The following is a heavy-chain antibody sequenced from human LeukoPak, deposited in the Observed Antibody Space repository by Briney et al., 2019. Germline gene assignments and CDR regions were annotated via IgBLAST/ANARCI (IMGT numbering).Heavy chain of an antibody. D-gene: IGHD6-13*01. CDR3: AREEQLVGSYYYYYYMDV. CDR1: GYTFTGYY. J-gene: IGHJ6*03. V-gene: IGHV1-2*02. Sequence: ASVKVSCKASGYTFTGYYMHWVRQAPGQGLEWMGWINPNSGGTNYAQKFQGRVTMTRDTSISTAYMELSRLRSDDTAVYYCAREEQLVGSYYYYYYMDVWGKGTTVTVSS. CDR2: INPNSGGT.